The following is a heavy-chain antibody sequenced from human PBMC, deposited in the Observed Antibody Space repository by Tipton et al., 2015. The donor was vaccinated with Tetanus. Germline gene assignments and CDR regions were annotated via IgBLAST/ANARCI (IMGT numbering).Heavy chain of an antibody. Sequence: VQLVQSGGGLVKPGGSLRLSCAASGFTFSSYSMNWVRQAPGKGLEWVSSISSSSSYIYYADSVKGRFTISRDNAKNSLYLQMNSLGGEDTAVYYCARDRSSYDSSGPYFAYWGQGTLVTVSS. D-gene: IGHD3-22*01. CDR2: ISSSSSYI. CDR3: ARDRSSYDSSGPYFAY. CDR1: GFTFSSYS. J-gene: IGHJ4*02. V-gene: IGHV3-21*01.